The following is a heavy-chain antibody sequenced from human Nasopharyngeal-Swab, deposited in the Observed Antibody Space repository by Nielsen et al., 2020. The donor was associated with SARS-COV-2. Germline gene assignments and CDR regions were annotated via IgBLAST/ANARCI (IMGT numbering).Heavy chain of an antibody. J-gene: IGHJ3*02. V-gene: IGHV3-7*01. D-gene: IGHD1-26*01. CDR3: VRDGLVGATTGFDI. Sequence: ARQAPGKGLEWVANIKQDGSEKYYVDSVKGRFTISRDNAKNSLYLQMNSLRAEDTAVYYCVRDGLVGATTGFDIWGQGTMVTVSS. CDR2: IKQDGSEK.